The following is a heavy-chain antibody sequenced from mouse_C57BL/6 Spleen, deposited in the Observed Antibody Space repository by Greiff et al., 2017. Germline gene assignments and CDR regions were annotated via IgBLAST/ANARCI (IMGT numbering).Heavy chain of an antibody. CDR2: ISSGGDYI. D-gene: IGHD4-1*01. CDR3: TREDLGRDAMDY. CDR1: GFTFSSYA. Sequence: EVKLMESGEGLVKPGGSLKLSCAASGFTFSSYAMSWVRQTPEKRLEWVAYISSGGDYIYYADTVKGRFTISRDNARNTLYLQMSSLKSEDTAMYYCTREDLGRDAMDYWGQGTSVTVSS. J-gene: IGHJ4*01. V-gene: IGHV5-9-1*02.